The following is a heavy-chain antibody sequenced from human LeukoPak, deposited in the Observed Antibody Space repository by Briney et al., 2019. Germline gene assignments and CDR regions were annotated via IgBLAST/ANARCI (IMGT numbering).Heavy chain of an antibody. CDR1: GGTFSSYA. CDR3: ARLRGWLQSAGYFDY. D-gene: IGHD5-24*01. CDR2: IIPILGTA. V-gene: IGHV1-69*05. J-gene: IGHJ4*02. Sequence: GSSVKVSCKASGGTFSSYAISWVRQAPGQGLEWMGGIIPILGTANYAQKFQGRVTITTDESTSTAYMELSSLRSEDTAVYYCARLRGWLQSAGYFDYWGQGTLVTVSS.